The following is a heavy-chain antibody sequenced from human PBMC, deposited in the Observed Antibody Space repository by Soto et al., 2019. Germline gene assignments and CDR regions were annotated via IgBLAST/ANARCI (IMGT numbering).Heavy chain of an antibody. J-gene: IGHJ6*02. D-gene: IGHD3-9*01. V-gene: IGHV4-39*01. Sequence: ETLSLACPVSGVSISSSSYYGGWIRQPPGKGLEWIGSIYYSGSTYYNPSLKSRVTISVDTSKNQFSLKLSSVTAADTAVYYCARYSYYDILTGYYEPRDYGMDVWGQGTKVTVYS. CDR2: IYYSGST. CDR1: GVSISSSSYY. CDR3: ARYSYYDILTGYYEPRDYGMDV.